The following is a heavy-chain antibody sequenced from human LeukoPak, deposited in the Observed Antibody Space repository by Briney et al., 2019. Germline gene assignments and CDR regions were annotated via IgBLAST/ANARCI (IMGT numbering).Heavy chain of an antibody. V-gene: IGHV4-39*07. D-gene: IGHD5-24*01. CDR3: ARAPGWIPTMFDY. CDR1: GGSISSSSNY. CDR2: VHYSGST. Sequence: SETLSLTCIVSGGSISSSSNYWGWIRQPPGKGLEWIGSVHYSGSTYYNLSLKSRVTISADTSKNQFSLKLSSVTAADTAVYYCARAPGWIPTMFDYWGQGTLVTVSS. J-gene: IGHJ4*02.